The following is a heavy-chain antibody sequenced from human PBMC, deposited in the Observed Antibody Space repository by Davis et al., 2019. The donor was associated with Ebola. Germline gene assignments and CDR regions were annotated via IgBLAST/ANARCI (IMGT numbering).Heavy chain of an antibody. CDR3: ARVYNWGFDF. V-gene: IGHV3-7*01. Sequence: GESLKISCAASGFTFSSYWMSWVRQAPGKGLEWVANIKQDGSEKYCVDSVKGRFTISRDNAKNSLYLHMDSLRDDDTAVYYCARVYNWGFDFWGQGTLVTVSS. J-gene: IGHJ4*02. CDR1: GFTFSSYW. D-gene: IGHD1-20*01. CDR2: IKQDGSEK.